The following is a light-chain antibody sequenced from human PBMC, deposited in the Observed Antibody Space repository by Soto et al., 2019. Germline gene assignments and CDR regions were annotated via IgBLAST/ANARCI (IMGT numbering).Light chain of an antibody. CDR2: GAS. CDR1: QRISSN. J-gene: IGKJ2*01. Sequence: EIVMTQSPATLSVSPGERATLSCRSSQRISSNLAWYQQKPGQAPRLLFSGASTRATGIPARFSASGSETDFTLTISSLQSEDFAVYYCHHYSTWPYTFGQGTKLEI. CDR3: HHYSTWPYT. V-gene: IGKV3-15*01.